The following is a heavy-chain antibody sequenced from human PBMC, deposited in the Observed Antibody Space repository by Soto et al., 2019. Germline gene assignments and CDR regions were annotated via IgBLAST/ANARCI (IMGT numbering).Heavy chain of an antibody. CDR3: AREFKPYYYDSSGYYLGYYFDY. V-gene: IGHV1-46*01. D-gene: IGHD3-22*01. CDR1: GYTFTSYY. Sequence: ASVKVSCKASGYTFTSYYMHWVRQAPGQGLEWMGIINPSGGSTSYAQKFQGRVTMTRDTSTSTVYMELSSLRSEDTAVYYCAREFKPYYYDSSGYYLGYYFDYWGQGTLVTVSS. CDR2: INPSGGST. J-gene: IGHJ4*02.